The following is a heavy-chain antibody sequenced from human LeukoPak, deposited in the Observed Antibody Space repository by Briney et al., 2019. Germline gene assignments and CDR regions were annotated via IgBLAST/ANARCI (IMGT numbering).Heavy chain of an antibody. V-gene: IGHV3-23*05. J-gene: IGHJ6*02. CDR2: ISDYP. CDR3: TKDSQGSYDGFWYGTYGMDV. Sequence: GGSLRLSCVASGFSFNTFALTWVRQAPGKGLEWVSTISDYPHYADSVRGRFTISRDNSRKTVFLQMNSLTPEDAATYYCTKDSQGSYDGFWYGTYGMDVWSQGTTVTVSS. CDR1: GFSFNTFA. D-gene: IGHD3-16*01.